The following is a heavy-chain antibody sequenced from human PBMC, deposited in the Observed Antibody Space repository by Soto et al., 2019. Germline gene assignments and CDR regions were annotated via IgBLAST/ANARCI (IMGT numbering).Heavy chain of an antibody. CDR3: ARRAETNGWNGFGADKYYFDF. V-gene: IGHV1-8*01. D-gene: IGHD1-1*01. Sequence: AAVKVSCKASGYTFTSYDIYWVRQATGQGLEWMGWMNPNTGNSGYAQKFQGRVTMTSDTSISTAHMELSSLRSEDTAVYYCARRAETNGWNGFGADKYYFDFWGQGTLVTVSS. CDR1: GYTFTSYD. J-gene: IGHJ4*02. CDR2: MNPNTGNS.